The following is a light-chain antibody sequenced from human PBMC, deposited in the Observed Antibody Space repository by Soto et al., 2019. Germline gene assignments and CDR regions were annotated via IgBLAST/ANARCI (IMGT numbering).Light chain of an antibody. V-gene: IGKV1-8*01. CDR3: QQYYSDPFS. Sequence: AIRMTQSPSSFSASTGDRVTITCRASQGISSYLAWYQQKPGKAPKLLIYAASTLQSGVPSRFSGSGSGADFTLTSSCLQSEDFATYYCQQYYSDPFSFGPGPKVDIK. CDR1: QGISSY. J-gene: IGKJ3*01. CDR2: AAS.